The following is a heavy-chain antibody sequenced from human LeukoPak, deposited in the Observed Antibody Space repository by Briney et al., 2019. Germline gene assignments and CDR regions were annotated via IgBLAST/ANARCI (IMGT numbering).Heavy chain of an antibody. CDR2: ISSSSIYI. CDR1: GFTFSTYT. J-gene: IGHJ4*02. D-gene: IGHD4-17*01. CDR3: ARVNGDYERGGAPDY. Sequence: GGSPRLSCAASGFTFSTYTMNWVRQAPGKGLEWVSSISSSSIYIYYTDSVKGRFTISRDNARNSVYLQMNNLRAEDTAVYYCARVNGDYERGGAPDYWGQGTLVTVSS. V-gene: IGHV3-21*01.